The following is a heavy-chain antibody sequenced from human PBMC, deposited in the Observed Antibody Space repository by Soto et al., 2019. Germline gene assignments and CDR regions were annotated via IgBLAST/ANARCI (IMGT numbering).Heavy chain of an antibody. CDR3: ARADAHIGIFGVVTNLDF. Sequence: SETLSLTCTVSGGSISSGGYYWSWIRQHPGKGLEWIGYIYYSGSTYYNPSLKSRVAITVDTSKNQFSLKLSSVTAADTAVYYWARADAHIGIFGVVTNLDFWGQGTLVTGSS. V-gene: IGHV4-31*03. D-gene: IGHD3-3*02. CDR1: GGSISSGGYY. CDR2: IYYSGST. J-gene: IGHJ4*02.